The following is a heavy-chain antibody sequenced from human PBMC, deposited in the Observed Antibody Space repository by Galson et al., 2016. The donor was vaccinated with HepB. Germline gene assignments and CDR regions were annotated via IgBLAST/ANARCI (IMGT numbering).Heavy chain of an antibody. D-gene: IGHD1-26*01. J-gene: IGHJ4*02. Sequence: SLRLSCAASGFSISSYSFNWVRQAPGKGLEWVSHIGSGGSTISYADSVKGRFTISRDNAKHSLYLQMHSLRAEDSAIYFCTRDIERVGATLYFDYWGQGTLVTVSS. CDR1: GFSISSYS. CDR3: TRDIERVGATLYFDY. V-gene: IGHV3-48*01. CDR2: IGSGGSTI.